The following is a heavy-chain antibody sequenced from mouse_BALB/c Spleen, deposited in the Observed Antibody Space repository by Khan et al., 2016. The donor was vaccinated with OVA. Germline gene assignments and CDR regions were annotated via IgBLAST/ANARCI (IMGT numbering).Heavy chain of an antibody. J-gene: IGHJ2*01. CDR2: ISYSGST. D-gene: IGHD1-2*01. CDR3: SRTARIKY. Sequence: VQLKESGPGLVKPSQSLSLTCTVTGYSITSGYGWNWIRQFPGNKLEWMGYISYSGSTNYNPTLKSRITITRDTSKNQFFLQSNSVTTEDTATYYFSRTARIKYWGQGTTLTVSS. V-gene: IGHV3-2*02. CDR1: GYSITSGYG.